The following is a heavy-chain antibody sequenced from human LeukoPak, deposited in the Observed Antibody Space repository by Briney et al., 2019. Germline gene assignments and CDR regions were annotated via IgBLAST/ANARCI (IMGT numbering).Heavy chain of an antibody. CDR2: ISSSSSTI. J-gene: IGHJ4*02. D-gene: IGHD4-17*01. Sequence: GGSLRLSCAASGFTFSSYGMTWVRQAPGKGLEWVSYISSSSSTIYYADSVKGRFTISRDNSKNMLYLQMNSLRAEDTAVYYCAKKVLTVTTWYFDYWGQGTLVTVSS. CDR1: GFTFSSYG. V-gene: IGHV3-48*01. CDR3: AKKVLTVTTWYFDY.